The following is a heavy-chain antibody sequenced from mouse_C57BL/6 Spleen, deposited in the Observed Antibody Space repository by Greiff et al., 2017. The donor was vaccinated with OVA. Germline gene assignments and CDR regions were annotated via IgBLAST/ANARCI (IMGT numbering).Heavy chain of an antibody. CDR1: GYTFTSYW. D-gene: IGHD3-3*01. CDR3: ARKGTWRENYFDY. Sequence: QVQLQQPGAELVKPGASVKLSCKASGYTFTSYWMHWVKQRPGRGLEWIGRIDPNSGGTKYNEKFKSKATLTVDKPSSPAYMQLSSLTSEDSAVYYCARKGTWRENYFDYWGQGTTLTVSS. CDR2: IDPNSGGT. J-gene: IGHJ2*01. V-gene: IGHV1-72*01.